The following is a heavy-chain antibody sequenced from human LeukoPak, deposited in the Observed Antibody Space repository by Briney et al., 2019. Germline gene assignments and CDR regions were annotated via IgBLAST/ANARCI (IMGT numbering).Heavy chain of an antibody. V-gene: IGHV4-34*01. Sequence: SETLSLTCAVYGGSLSGYYWSWIRQPPGKGLEWIGEINHSGSTNYNPSLKSRVTISVDTSKNQFSLNLSSVTAADTAVYYCASESYYDSSGRVHYFDYWGQGTLVTVSS. J-gene: IGHJ4*02. D-gene: IGHD3-22*01. CDR1: GGSLSGYY. CDR3: ASESYYDSSGRVHYFDY. CDR2: INHSGST.